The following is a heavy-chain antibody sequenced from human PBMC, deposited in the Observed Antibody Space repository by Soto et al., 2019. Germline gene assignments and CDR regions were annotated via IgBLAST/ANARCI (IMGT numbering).Heavy chain of an antibody. CDR1: GFTVSSNY. D-gene: IGHD3-22*01. CDR3: ARVNYDSSGYYYRDYYGMDV. J-gene: IGHJ6*02. CDR2: IYSGGST. Sequence: LRLSCAASGFTVSSNYMSWVRQAPGKGLEWVSVIYSGGSTYYADSVKGRFTISRDNSKNTLYLQMNSLRAEDTAVYYCARVNYDSSGYYYRDYYGMDVWGQGTTVTVS. V-gene: IGHV3-53*01.